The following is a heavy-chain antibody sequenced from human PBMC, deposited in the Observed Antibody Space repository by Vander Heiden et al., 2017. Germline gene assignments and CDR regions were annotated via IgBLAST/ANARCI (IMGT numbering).Heavy chain of an antibody. CDR3: ARDEGSYYGY. J-gene: IGHJ4*02. V-gene: IGHV3-33*01. CDR2: IWYDGSNK. D-gene: IGHD1-26*01. Sequence: GFSSLPSCAASGFTFSSYGMHWVRQAPGKGLEWVAVIWYDGSNKYYADSVKGRFTISRDNSKNTLYLQMNSLRAEDTAVYYCARDEGSYYGYWGQGTLVTVSS. CDR1: GFTFSSYG.